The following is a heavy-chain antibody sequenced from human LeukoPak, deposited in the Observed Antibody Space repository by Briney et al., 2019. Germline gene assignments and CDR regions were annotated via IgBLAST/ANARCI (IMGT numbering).Heavy chain of an antibody. V-gene: IGHV4-39*01. CDR3: ASVLTPGANAFEI. D-gene: IGHD3-10*01. CDR1: GGSISSSSYY. Sequence: SETLSLTCTVSGGSISSSSYYWGWMRPPPGRGLEWIVSLSYSGSTYYNPSLKSQVTISADASRNQFSLNLSSGTAADTAVNFWASVLTPGANAFEIWGQGTMVTVSS. CDR2: LSYSGST. J-gene: IGHJ3*02.